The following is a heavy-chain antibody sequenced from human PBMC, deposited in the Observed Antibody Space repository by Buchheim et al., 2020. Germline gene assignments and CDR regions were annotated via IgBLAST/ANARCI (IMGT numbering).Heavy chain of an antibody. CDR3: ARALYYYDSSGFMTLDAFDI. V-gene: IGHV1-69*01. CDR2: IIPIFATT. D-gene: IGHD3-22*01. CDR1: GGTFSSYA. J-gene: IGHJ3*02. Sequence: QVQLVQSGAEVKKPGSSVTVSCKASGGTFSSYAISWVRQAPGQGLEWMGGIIPIFATTSYAQKLQDRVTINAEESTTTAYMELSSLRSEDTAAYYCARALYYYDSSGFMTLDAFDIWGQGT.